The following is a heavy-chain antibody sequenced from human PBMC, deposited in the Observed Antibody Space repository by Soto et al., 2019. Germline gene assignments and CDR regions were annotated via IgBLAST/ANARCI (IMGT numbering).Heavy chain of an antibody. V-gene: IGHV6-1*01. J-gene: IGHJ6*02. CDR2: TYYRSKWYN. CDR3: ARAGGGNWHDQGGDYYYGMDF. D-gene: IGHD1-20*01. Sequence: SQTLSLTCAISGDSVSSNSAAWNWIRQSPSRGLEWLGRTYYRSKWYNDYAVSVKSRITINPDTSKNQFSLQLNSVTPEDTAVYSGARAGGGNWHDQGGDYYYGMDFWGQGTTVTVSS. CDR1: GDSVSSNSAA.